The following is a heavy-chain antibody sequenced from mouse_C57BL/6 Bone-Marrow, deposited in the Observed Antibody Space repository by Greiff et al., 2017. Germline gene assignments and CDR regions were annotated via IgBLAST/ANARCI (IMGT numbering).Heavy chain of an antibody. CDR1: GFTFSDYG. Sequence: EVMLVESGGGLVKPGGSLKLSCAASGFTFSDYGMHWVRQAPEKGLEWVAYISSGSSTIYYADTVKGRFTISRDTSKNTLFLLMTSLRSEDTAMYYCARGGFDYWGQGTTLTVSS. V-gene: IGHV5-17*01. J-gene: IGHJ2*01. CDR3: ARGGFDY. CDR2: ISSGSSTI.